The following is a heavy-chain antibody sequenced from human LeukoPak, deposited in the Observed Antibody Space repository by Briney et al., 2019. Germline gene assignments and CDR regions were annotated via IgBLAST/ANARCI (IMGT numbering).Heavy chain of an antibody. Sequence: GGSLRLSCAASGFTFRSHDMSWVRQAPGKGLEWVSGISASGGGTFYADSVKGRFTISRDNSKNTLYLQMNGLRVEDTAVYYCVREGPRGLAFDIWGQGTMVTVSS. J-gene: IGHJ3*02. CDR3: VREGPRGLAFDI. CDR1: GFTFRSHD. CDR2: ISASGGGT. D-gene: IGHD3/OR15-3a*01. V-gene: IGHV3-23*01.